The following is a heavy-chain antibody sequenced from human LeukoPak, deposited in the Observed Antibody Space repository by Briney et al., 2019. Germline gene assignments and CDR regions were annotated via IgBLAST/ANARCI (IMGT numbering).Heavy chain of an antibody. J-gene: IGHJ4*02. D-gene: IGHD6-19*01. CDR2: MYAGGTT. Sequence: PGGSLRLSCAASGVIVSRNFMSWVRQAPGKGLQWVAIMYAGGTTDYSESVRGRFYISRDTSNNTLSLQMNSLRAEDTAVYYCARGSGSGWPLDHWGQGTLVTASS. V-gene: IGHV3-53*01. CDR1: GVIVSRNF. CDR3: ARGSGSGWPLDH.